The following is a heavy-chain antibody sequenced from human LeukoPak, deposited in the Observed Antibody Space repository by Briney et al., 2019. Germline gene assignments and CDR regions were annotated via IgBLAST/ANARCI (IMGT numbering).Heavy chain of an antibody. D-gene: IGHD7-27*01. J-gene: IGHJ4*02. CDR2: IYQSGNS. CDR1: GDSITTGGYY. CDR3: ARGSISTGDDF. V-gene: IGHV4-30-2*05. Sequence: SQTLSLTCNVSGDSITTGGYYWSWIRQPPGKALEWIGYIYQSGNSLYNPSLKSRLTITVDKAKNYFSLRLNSVTAVDTAVYFCARGSISTGDDFWGQGTLVTVSS.